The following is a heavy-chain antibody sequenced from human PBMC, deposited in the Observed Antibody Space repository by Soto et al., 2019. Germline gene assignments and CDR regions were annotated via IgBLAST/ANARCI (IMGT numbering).Heavy chain of an antibody. D-gene: IGHD3-3*01. V-gene: IGHV1-69*06. CDR3: ARSRKLRFLEWLLSHGWFDP. CDR1: GGTFSSYA. Sequence: GASVKVSCKVSGGTFSSYAISWVRQAPGQGLEWMGGIIPIFGTANYAQKFQGRVTITADKSTSTAYMELSSLRSEDTAVYYCARSRKLRFLEWLLSHGWFDPWGQGTLVTVSS. CDR2: IIPIFGTA. J-gene: IGHJ5*02.